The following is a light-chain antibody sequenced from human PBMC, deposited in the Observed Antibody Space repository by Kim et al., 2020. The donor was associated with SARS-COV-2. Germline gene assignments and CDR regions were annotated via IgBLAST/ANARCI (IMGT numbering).Light chain of an antibody. Sequence: GRRSTTPGLESASKIGINYVYGYNKLQGTAPKLPINRKNQRPQGVPARFSGSKSGTSASLATSGLRSEDEADYYSAAWDDSLGCRVFGTGTRSPS. CDR2: RKN. CDR1: ASKIGINY. CDR3: AAWDDSLGCRV. V-gene: IGLV1-47*01. J-gene: IGLJ1*01.